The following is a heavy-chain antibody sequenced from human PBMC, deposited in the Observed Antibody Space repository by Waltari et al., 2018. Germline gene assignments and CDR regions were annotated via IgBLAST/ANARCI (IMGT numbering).Heavy chain of an antibody. J-gene: IGHJ6*02. CDR1: GGTFANYA. D-gene: IGHD1-1*01. CDR2: IIPKFNTA. Sequence: QVQLVQSGAEAKKPGSSVKVSCKSSGGTFANYAISWVRQAPGQGVEWMGGIIPKFNTANNAQKFKDRVTITKDESTTTAFMELSGLRFDDTAIYYCARTLPPDNKSWHYYFGMDVWGQGTTVTVSS. CDR3: ARTLPPDNKSWHYYFGMDV. V-gene: IGHV1-69*05.